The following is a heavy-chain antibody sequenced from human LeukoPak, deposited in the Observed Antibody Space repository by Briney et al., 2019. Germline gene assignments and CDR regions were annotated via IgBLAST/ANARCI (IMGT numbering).Heavy chain of an antibody. D-gene: IGHD2-21*01. CDR2: INHSGST. V-gene: IGHV4-34*01. Sequence: SETLSLTCAVYGGSFSGYYWSWIRQPPGKGLEWIGEINHSGSTNYNPSLKSRVTISVDTSKNQFSLKLSSVTAADTAVYYCARAPQRSYQHNWFDPWGQGTLVTVSS. CDR3: ARAPQRSYQHNWFDP. CDR1: GGSFSGYY. J-gene: IGHJ5*02.